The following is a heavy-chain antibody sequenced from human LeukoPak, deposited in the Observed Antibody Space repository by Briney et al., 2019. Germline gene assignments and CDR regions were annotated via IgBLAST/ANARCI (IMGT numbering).Heavy chain of an antibody. V-gene: IGHV4-39*01. D-gene: IGHD1-1*01. J-gene: IGHJ4*02. CDR3: ASEGTTFSSFDY. Sequence: NTSETLSLTCTVSGGSVSSSAYHWGWIRQPPGKGLEWIGSIHYSGRTYYNPSLRSRVTISVDTSKNQFSLKLNSVIATDTAVYYCASEGTTFSSFDYWGQGTLVTVSS. CDR2: IHYSGRT. CDR1: GGSVSSSAYH.